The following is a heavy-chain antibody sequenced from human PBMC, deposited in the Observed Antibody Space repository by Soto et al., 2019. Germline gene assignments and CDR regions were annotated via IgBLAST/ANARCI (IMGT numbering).Heavy chain of an antibody. CDR1: GGTFSSYA. CDR2: IIPIFGTA. J-gene: IGHJ5*02. D-gene: IGHD3-22*01. V-gene: IGHV1-69*13. Sequence: SVKVSCKASGGTFSSYAISGVRQAPGQGLEWMGGIIPIFGTANYAQKFQGRVTITADESTSTAYMELSSLRSEDTAVYYCARSPYDPAAMIVENWFDPWGQGTLVTVSS. CDR3: ARSPYDPAAMIVENWFDP.